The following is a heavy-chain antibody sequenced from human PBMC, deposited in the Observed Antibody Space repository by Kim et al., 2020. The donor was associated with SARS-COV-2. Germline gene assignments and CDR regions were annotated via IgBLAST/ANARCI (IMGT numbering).Heavy chain of an antibody. CDR3: ARETGMDV. D-gene: IGHD1-1*01. V-gene: IGHV4-4*06. CDR2: TGTA. Sequence: TGTANYNPALKSRVTISVYTSKNQFSLTLTSVTAADTGLYYCARETGMDVWGQGTAVTVSS. J-gene: IGHJ6*02.